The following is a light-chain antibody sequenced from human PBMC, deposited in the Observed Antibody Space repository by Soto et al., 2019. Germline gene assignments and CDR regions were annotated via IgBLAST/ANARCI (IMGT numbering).Light chain of an antibody. CDR2: SAS. J-gene: IGKJ4*01. CDR1: QALSNY. CDR3: QQLSRYPLT. V-gene: IGKV1-9*01. Sequence: DIQLTQSPSFLSASVGDTVTITCRASQALSNYLAWYQQRPGKPPDLLIYSASTLQSGVPSRFGGSGSETEFSLTIRALQPEDFATYYCQQLSRYPLTFGGGTKWIS.